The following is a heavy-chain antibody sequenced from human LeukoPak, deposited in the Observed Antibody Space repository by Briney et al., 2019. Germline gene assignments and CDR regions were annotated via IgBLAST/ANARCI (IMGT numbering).Heavy chain of an antibody. CDR3: AKTGSLFGRFLDH. V-gene: IGHV4-59*01. D-gene: IGHD3-10*02. CDR2: MHPGGTT. CDR1: ADSMNNYY. J-gene: IGHJ4*02. Sequence: SETLSLTCSVFADSMNNYYWTWIRQPPGKGLEWVGNMHPGGTTKFHPSLEGRVTMSIDTPNKQFSLRLRSVTAADTATYYCAKTGSLFGRFLDHWGPGALVIVSS.